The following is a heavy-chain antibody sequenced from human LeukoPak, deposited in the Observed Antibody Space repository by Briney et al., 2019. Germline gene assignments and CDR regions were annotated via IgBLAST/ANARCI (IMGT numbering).Heavy chain of an antibody. CDR1: GGSISSSSYY. CDR2: IYYSGST. CDR3: AREVSTIAPSGRLFYHYFDS. J-gene: IGHJ4*02. V-gene: IGHV4-39*07. D-gene: IGHD5/OR15-5a*01. Sequence: PSETLSLTCTVSGGSISSSSYYWGWIRQPPGKGLEWIGSIYYSGSTYYNPSLKSRVAISVDTSKNQFSLILNSVTAADTAVYYCAREVSTIAPSGRLFYHYFDSWGQGTLVTVSS.